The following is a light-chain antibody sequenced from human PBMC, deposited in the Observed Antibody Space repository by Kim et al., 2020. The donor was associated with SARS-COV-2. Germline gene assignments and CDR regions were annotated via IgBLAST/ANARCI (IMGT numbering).Light chain of an antibody. Sequence: ALGQPARITCGGNNIGSKNVHWYQQKPGQAPGLVIYRDSNRPSGIPERFSGSNSGNTATLTISRAQAGDEADYYCQVWDSSTWVFGGGTQLTVL. CDR1: NIGSKN. V-gene: IGLV3-9*01. CDR3: QVWDSSTWV. CDR2: RDS. J-gene: IGLJ3*02.